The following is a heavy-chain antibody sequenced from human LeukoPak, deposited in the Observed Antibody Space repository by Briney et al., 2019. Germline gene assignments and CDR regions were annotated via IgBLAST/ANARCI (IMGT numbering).Heavy chain of an antibody. J-gene: IGHJ5*02. D-gene: IGHD5-12*01. CDR2: LYTSRRN. CDR1: GGSISTDY. CDR3: ARDSGVATSLDR. V-gene: IGHV4-4*07. Sequence: SETLSLTCSVSGGSISTDYWNWIRQPAGKGLEWIGRLYTSRRNDYNPSLKSRVTISVDKSKNQFSLNLISVTAADTAVYYCARDSGVATSLDRWGQGILVTVSS.